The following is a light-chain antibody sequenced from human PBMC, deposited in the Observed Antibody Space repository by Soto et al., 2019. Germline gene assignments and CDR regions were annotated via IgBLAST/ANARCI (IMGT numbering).Light chain of an antibody. CDR2: TDN. CDR1: RSNIGGNN. Sequence: QSVLTQPPSVSETPGQRVTISCSGSRSNIGGNNVNWYQHLPGTAPKVLIYTDNVRPSGVSDRFSGSKSGTSASLAISGLQFEDEGDYYCATWDDSLNGYVFGTGTKLTVL. CDR3: ATWDDSLNGYV. V-gene: IGLV1-44*01. J-gene: IGLJ1*01.